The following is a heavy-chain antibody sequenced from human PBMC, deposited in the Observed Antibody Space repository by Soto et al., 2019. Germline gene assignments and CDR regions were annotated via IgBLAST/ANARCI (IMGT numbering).Heavy chain of an antibody. CDR2: ISYDGSDK. V-gene: IGHV3-30*18. CDR1: GFTFSSYG. D-gene: IGHD2-15*01. J-gene: IGHJ1*01. Sequence: QVQLVESGGGVVQPGRSLRLSCAASGFTFSSYGMHWVRQAPGKGLEWVAVISYDGSDKYYADSVKGRFTISRDNSNNTLCLQMDSLRAEDTAVYYCAKGVVEATTYFQHWGQGTLVTVSS. CDR3: AKGVVEATTYFQH.